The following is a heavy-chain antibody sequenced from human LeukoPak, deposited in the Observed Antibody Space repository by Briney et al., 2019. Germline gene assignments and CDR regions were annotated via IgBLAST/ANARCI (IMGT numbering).Heavy chain of an antibody. D-gene: IGHD6-13*01. Sequence: PSETLSLTCTVSGDSFTTTNFYWGWLRQAPGKGLEWVGSLYYGVNTYYKPSLNSRVPISVDTSLTQFSLILTSVTAADTGVYYCARLRVQQLASSYSMDVWGKGPTVPVSS. CDR3: ARLRVQQLASSYSMDV. J-gene: IGHJ6*03. CDR1: GDSFTTTNFY. V-gene: IGHV4-39*01. CDR2: LYYGVNT.